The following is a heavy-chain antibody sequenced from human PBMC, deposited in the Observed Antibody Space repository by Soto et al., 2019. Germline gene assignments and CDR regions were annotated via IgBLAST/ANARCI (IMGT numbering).Heavy chain of an antibody. Sequence: VQLLESGGGLVQPGGSLRLSCAASGFTFSSHAMSWVRQAPGKGLEWVSSTIDSGGRSYHADSVRGRFTISRDNSKNTLYLQMNSLRADDTAIYYCAKDKMEQWLVGGYYDYWGQGALVTVSS. CDR2: TIDSGGRS. CDR3: AKDKMEQWLVGGYYDY. V-gene: IGHV3-23*01. D-gene: IGHD6-19*01. CDR1: GFTFSSHA. J-gene: IGHJ4*02.